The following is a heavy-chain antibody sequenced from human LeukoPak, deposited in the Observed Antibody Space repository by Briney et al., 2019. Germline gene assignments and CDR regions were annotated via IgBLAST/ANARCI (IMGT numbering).Heavy chain of an antibody. V-gene: IGHV1-2*02. CDR3: ARGAGSSWYDYWFDP. Sequence: ASVKVSCKASGYTFTGYYMHWVRQAPGQGLEWMGWINPNSGGTNYAQKFQGRVTMTRDTSISTAYMELSRLRSDDTAVYYCARGAGSSWYDYWFDPWGQGTLVTVSS. D-gene: IGHD6-13*01. CDR2: INPNSGGT. CDR1: GYTFTGYY. J-gene: IGHJ5*02.